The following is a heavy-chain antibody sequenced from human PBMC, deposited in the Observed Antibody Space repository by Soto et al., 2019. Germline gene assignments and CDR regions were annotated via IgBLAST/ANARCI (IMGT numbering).Heavy chain of an antibody. CDR3: AKDRYCSATSCQDFGS. Sequence: GRSLRLSCAASGFSVTSYAKSWLRQPPGKGLEWVSGLSGSGIGKEYADSVKGRFTISRDNSRNTLYLQMTGLRVEDTAVYYCAKDRYCSATSCQDFGSWGQGT. J-gene: IGHJ4*02. CDR2: LSGSGIGK. D-gene: IGHD2-2*01. CDR1: GFSVTSYA. V-gene: IGHV3-23*01.